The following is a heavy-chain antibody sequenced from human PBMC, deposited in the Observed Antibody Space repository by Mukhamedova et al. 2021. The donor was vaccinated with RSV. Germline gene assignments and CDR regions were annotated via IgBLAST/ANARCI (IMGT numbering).Heavy chain of an antibody. V-gene: IGHV4-4*07. CDR2: IYTSGST. Sequence: SWIRQPAGKGLEWIGRIYTSGSTNYNPSLKSRVTMSVDTSKNQFSLKLSSVTAADTAVYYCARESSSGWIFDYWGQGTLVTVSS. CDR3: ARESSSGWIFDY. J-gene: IGHJ4*02. D-gene: IGHD6-19*01.